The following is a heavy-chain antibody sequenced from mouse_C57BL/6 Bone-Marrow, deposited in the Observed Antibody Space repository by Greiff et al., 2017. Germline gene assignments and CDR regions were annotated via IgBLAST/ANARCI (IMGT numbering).Heavy chain of an antibody. J-gene: IGHJ2*01. Sequence: VQLKESEGGLVQPGSSMKLSCTASGFTFSDSYMAWVRQVPEKGLEWVANINYDGSSTYYLDSLKSRFIISRDNAKNILYLQMSSLKSEDTATYYCARENYGSSLDYWGQGTTLTVSS. CDR1: GFTFSDSY. V-gene: IGHV5-16*01. CDR3: ARENYGSSLDY. D-gene: IGHD1-1*01. CDR2: INYDGSST.